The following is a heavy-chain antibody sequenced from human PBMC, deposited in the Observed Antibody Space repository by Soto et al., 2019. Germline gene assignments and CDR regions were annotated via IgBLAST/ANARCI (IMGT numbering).Heavy chain of an antibody. CDR1: GYTFTGYY. Sequence: ASVKVSCKASGYTFTGYYMHWVRQAPGQGLEWMGWINPNSGGTNYAQKFQGWVTVTRDTSISTAYMELSRLRSEDTAVYYCAREVVYDRSGYSDAFDIWCQGTMVTVSS. D-gene: IGHD3-22*01. J-gene: IGHJ3*02. V-gene: IGHV1-2*04. CDR2: INPNSGGT. CDR3: AREVVYDRSGYSDAFDI.